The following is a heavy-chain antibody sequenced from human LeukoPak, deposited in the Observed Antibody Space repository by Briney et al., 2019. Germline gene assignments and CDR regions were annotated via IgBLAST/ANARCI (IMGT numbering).Heavy chain of an antibody. CDR1: GYTFTSYG. V-gene: IGHV1-18*01. J-gene: IGHJ3*02. CDR3: AATLPYDSSGYAFDI. D-gene: IGHD3-22*01. Sequence: GASVKVSCKASGYTFTSYGISWVRQAPGQGLEWMGWISAYNGNTNYAQKLQGRVTMTTDTSTSTAYMELRSLRSDDTAVYYCAATLPYDSSGYAFDIWSQGTMVTVSS. CDR2: ISAYNGNT.